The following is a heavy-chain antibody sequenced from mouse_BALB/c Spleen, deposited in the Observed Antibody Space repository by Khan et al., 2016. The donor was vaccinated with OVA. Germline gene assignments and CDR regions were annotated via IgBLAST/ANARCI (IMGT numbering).Heavy chain of an antibody. D-gene: IGHD2-14*01. Sequence: EVELVESGPSLVKPSQTLSLTCSVTGDSITSGYWSWIRKFPRNKLEYMGYMIYTGYTDYNPSLKSRIAITRHTSKKQYYLQLNSVTTEDTATYYCARSTYRYAFAYWGQGTLVTVSA. CDR3: ARSTYRYAFAY. J-gene: IGHJ3*01. CDR1: GDSITSGY. CDR2: MIYTGYT. V-gene: IGHV3-8*02.